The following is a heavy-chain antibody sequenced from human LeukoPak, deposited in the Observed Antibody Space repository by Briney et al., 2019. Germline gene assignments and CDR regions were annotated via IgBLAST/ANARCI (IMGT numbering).Heavy chain of an antibody. CDR1: GYTFSTYY. CDR3: VREESGGYFDY. Sequence: GASVKVSCKASGYTFSTYYMHWVRQAPGQGLEWVGRITPSVGTTNCAQKFRDRVTMTRDTSTSTVYMELSSLRSEDTAVYHCVREESGGYFDYWGQGTLVTVSS. J-gene: IGHJ4*02. CDR2: ITPSVGTT. V-gene: IGHV1-46*01. D-gene: IGHD2-8*02.